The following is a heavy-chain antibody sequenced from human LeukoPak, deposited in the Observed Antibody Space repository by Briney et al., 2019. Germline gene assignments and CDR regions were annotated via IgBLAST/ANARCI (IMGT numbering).Heavy chain of an antibody. CDR3: ARGTQVDYYDSSGYCDY. Sequence: SETLSLTCNVSGGAISSSGYYYDWIRQPPGKGLEWIGEINHSGSTNYNPSLKSRVTISVDTSKNQFSLKLSSVTAADTAVYYCARGTQVDYYDSSGYCDYWGQGTLVTVSS. D-gene: IGHD3-22*01. CDR1: GGAISSSGYY. V-gene: IGHV4-39*07. CDR2: INHSGST. J-gene: IGHJ4*02.